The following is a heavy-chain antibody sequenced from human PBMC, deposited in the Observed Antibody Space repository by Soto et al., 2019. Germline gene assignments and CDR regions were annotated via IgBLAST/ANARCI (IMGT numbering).Heavy chain of an antibody. CDR2: INPYSGGT. V-gene: IGHV1-2*04. CDR1: GYTFTGYY. J-gene: IGHJ6*02. D-gene: IGHD6-13*01. Sequence: QVQLVQSGAQVKKPGASVKVSCKASGYTFTGYYMHWVRQAPGQGLEWMGWINPYSGGTNYPQKFHGSVTMTRDAASSPAYMELSRLRCDDTAVYYCATERQLLVEGGSYYYGMDVGGHGTTVTVSS. CDR3: ATERQLLVEGGSYYYGMDV.